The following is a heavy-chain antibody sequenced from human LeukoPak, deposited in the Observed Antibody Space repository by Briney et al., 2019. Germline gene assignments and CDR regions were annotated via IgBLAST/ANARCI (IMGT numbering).Heavy chain of an antibody. J-gene: IGHJ6*03. CDR2: IRYDGSNK. CDR3: AKEEYYDFWSGYFPYYYYYMDV. Sequence: GGSLRLSCAASGFTFSSYGMHWVRQAPGKGLEWVAFIRYDGSNKYYADSVKGRFTISRDNSKNTLYLQMNSLRAEDTAVYYCAKEEYYDFWSGYFPYYYYYMDVWGKGTTVTVSS. CDR1: GFTFSSYG. D-gene: IGHD3-3*01. V-gene: IGHV3-30*02.